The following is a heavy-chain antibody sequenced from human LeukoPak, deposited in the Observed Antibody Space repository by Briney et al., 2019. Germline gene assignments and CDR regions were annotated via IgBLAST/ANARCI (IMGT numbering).Heavy chain of an antibody. V-gene: IGHV4-34*01. CDR3: ARGLYYDFWSGSGAYYMDV. Sequence: PSETLSLTCAVYGGSFSGYSWSWVRQPPGKGLEWIGEINHSGSTNYNPSLKSRVTISVDTSKNQFSLKLSSVTAADTAVYYCARGLYYDFWSGSGAYYMDVWGKGTTVTVSS. J-gene: IGHJ6*03. D-gene: IGHD3-3*01. CDR1: GGSFSGYS. CDR2: INHSGST.